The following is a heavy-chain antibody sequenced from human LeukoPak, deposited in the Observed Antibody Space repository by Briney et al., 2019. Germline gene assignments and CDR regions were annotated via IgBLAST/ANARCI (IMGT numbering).Heavy chain of an antibody. D-gene: IGHD6-13*01. CDR3: ATAGWSTSWFAFDI. J-gene: IGHJ3*02. CDR2: IGTAGDP. V-gene: IGHV3-13*05. Sequence: PGGSLRLSCAASGFTFSSYDMHWVRQAPGKGLEWVSAIGTAGDPYYPGSVKGRFTISRENAKNSLYLQTNSLRAGDTAVYYCATAGWSTSWFAFDIWGQGTMVTVSS. CDR1: GFTFSSYD.